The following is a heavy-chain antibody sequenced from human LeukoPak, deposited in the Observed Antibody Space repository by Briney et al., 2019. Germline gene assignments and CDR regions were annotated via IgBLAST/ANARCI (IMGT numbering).Heavy chain of an antibody. CDR2: MYYSGST. Sequence: PSETLSLTCTVSGGSISNYYWSWIRQPPGKGLDWIGNMYYSGSTNYNPSLESRVTISGDTSKNQFSLKLSSVTAADTAVYYCARSPCTSASCPRRNVFDVWGQGTMVTVPS. CDR3: ARSPCTSASCPRRNVFDV. V-gene: IGHV4-59*08. J-gene: IGHJ3*01. CDR1: GGSISNYY. D-gene: IGHD2-2*01.